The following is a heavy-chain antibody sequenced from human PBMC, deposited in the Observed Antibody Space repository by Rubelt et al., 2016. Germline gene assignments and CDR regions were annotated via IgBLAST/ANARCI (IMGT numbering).Heavy chain of an antibody. Sequence: QVQLVQSGAEVKKPGSSVKVSCKASGGTFSSYAISWVRQAPGQGLEWMGIINPSGGSTSYAQKFQGRVTMTRDTSTSTVYMELSSLRSEDTAVYYCAHSYGDYLYFDYWGQGTLVTVSS. J-gene: IGHJ4*02. CDR3: AHSYGDYLYFDY. CDR2: INPSGGST. CDR1: GGTFSSYA. D-gene: IGHD4-17*01. V-gene: IGHV1-46*01.